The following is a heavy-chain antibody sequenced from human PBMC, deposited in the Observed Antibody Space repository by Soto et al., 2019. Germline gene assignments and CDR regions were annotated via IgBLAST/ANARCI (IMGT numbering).Heavy chain of an antibody. J-gene: IGHJ4*02. CDR1: GFTFSSYS. V-gene: IGHV3-48*02. Sequence: EVQLVESGGGLVQPGGSLRLSCAASGFTFSSYSMNWVRQAPGKGLEWVSYISSSSSTIYYADSVKGRFTISRDNAKNSLYLQMNSLRDEDTAVYYCERDPYYYYDSSGYFDYWGQGTLVTVSS. CDR3: ERDPYYYYDSSGYFDY. D-gene: IGHD3-22*01. CDR2: ISSSSSTI.